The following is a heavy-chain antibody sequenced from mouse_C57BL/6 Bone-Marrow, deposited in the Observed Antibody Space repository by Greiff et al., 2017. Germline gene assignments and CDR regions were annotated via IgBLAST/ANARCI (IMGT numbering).Heavy chain of an antibody. J-gene: IGHJ2*01. V-gene: IGHV5-4*03. Sequence: EVMLVESGGGLVKPGGSLKLSCAASGFTFSSYAMSWVRQTPEKRLAWVATISDGGSYTYYPDNVKGRFTISRDNAKNNLYLQMSHLKSEDTAMYYCARVPYYYGFDYWGQGTTLTVSS. D-gene: IGHD1-1*01. CDR1: GFTFSSYA. CDR2: ISDGGSYT. CDR3: ARVPYYYGFDY.